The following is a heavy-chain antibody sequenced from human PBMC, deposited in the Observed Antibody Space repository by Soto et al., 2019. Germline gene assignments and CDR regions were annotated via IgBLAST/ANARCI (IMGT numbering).Heavy chain of an antibody. CDR1: GFTFSMFS. CDR3: VHPRSPVQFPHT. J-gene: IGHJ5*02. Sequence: LRLSCSASGFTFSMFSMHWGRQAPGKGLEYVSGISSNGDSTYYADSVKGRFTISRDNSKNTLYLQMSSLRAVDTAVYYCVHPRSPVQFPHTWGQGTLVTVSS. D-gene: IGHD2-21*01. V-gene: IGHV3-64D*06. CDR2: ISSNGDST.